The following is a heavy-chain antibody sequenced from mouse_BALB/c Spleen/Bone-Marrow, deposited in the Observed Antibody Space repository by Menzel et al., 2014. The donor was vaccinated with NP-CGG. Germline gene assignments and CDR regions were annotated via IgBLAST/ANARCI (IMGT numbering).Heavy chain of an antibody. D-gene: IGHD1-1*01. Sequence: EVQVVESGGGLVQPGGSRKLSCAASGFTFSSFGMHWVRQAPEKGLEWVAYISSGSSTIYYADTVKGRFTISRDSPKNTLFLQMTSLRSEDTAMYYCARRGSNHWYFDVWGAGTTVTVSS. CDR3: ARRGSNHWYFDV. V-gene: IGHV5-17*02. CDR1: GFTFSSFG. J-gene: IGHJ1*01. CDR2: ISSGSSTI.